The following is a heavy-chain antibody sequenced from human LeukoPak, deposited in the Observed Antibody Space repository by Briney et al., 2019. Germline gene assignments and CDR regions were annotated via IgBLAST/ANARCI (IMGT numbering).Heavy chain of an antibody. CDR2: ISSGGNT. Sequence: PGVSLRLSCAASGFTVSSIYMTWLPNAPGKGLEWVSVISSGGNTYHENSVEGRSTISRDTSKHTVSFHRNRLRAEDTAVYYCAREVRGYYFGYWGQGALVTASS. CDR3: AREVRGYYFGY. J-gene: IGHJ4*01. V-gene: IGHV3-53*01. CDR1: GFTVSSIY. D-gene: IGHD5-12*01.